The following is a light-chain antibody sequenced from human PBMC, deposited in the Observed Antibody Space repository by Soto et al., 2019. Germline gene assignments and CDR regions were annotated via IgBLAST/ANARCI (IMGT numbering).Light chain of an antibody. Sequence: DIVMTQSPDSLAVSLGERATLSCMASQSVSTNLAWYQQKPGQSPRLLIYGASTRATGIPARFSGSGSGTEFTLTISSLQPEDFATYYCLQHNIYPHTFGQGTRLEIK. CDR3: LQHNIYPHT. CDR1: QSVSTN. CDR2: GAS. J-gene: IGKJ5*01. V-gene: IGKV3-15*01.